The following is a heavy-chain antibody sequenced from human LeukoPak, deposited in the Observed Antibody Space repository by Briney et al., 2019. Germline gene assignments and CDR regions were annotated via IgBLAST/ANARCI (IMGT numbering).Heavy chain of an antibody. Sequence: GGSLRLSCAASGFTFSSYGMHWVRQAPGKGLEWVAFIRYDGSNKYYADSVKGRFTISRDNAKNTLYLQMSSLRAEDTAVYYCAREEAVAGTSLGYWGQGTLVTVSS. CDR2: IRYDGSNK. J-gene: IGHJ4*02. V-gene: IGHV3-30*02. D-gene: IGHD6-19*01. CDR1: GFTFSSYG. CDR3: AREEAVAGTSLGY.